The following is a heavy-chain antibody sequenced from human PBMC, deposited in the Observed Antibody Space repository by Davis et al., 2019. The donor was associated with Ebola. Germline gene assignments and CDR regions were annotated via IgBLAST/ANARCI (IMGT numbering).Heavy chain of an antibody. J-gene: IGHJ4*02. CDR3: SPSIVGATHTDY. Sequence: PVGSLRLSCAASGFTFSGSAMHWVRQASGKGLEWVGRIRSKANSYATAYAASVKGRFTISRDASKNTAYLQLNSLKTEDTAVYYCSPSIVGATHTDYWGQGTLVTVSS. D-gene: IGHD1-26*01. CDR1: GFTFSGSA. CDR2: IRSKANSYAT. V-gene: IGHV3-73*01.